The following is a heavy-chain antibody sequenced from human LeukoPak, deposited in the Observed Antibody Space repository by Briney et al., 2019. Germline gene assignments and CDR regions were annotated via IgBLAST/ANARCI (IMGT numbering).Heavy chain of an antibody. J-gene: IGHJ4*02. CDR1: GFTLRDYE. D-gene: IGHD6-19*01. Sequence: GGSLRLSCAAPGFTLRDYEMKWVRQAPRKGGEWVSHISSSGSTIYYADSVKGRFTISRDNAKNSLYLQMNSLRAEDTAVYYCARSWLAVAGPEYWGQGTLVTVSS. CDR2: ISSSGSTI. CDR3: ARSWLAVAGPEY. V-gene: IGHV3-48*03.